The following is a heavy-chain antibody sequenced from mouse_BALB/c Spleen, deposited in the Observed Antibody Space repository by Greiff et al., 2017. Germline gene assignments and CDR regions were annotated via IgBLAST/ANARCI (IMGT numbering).Heavy chain of an antibody. CDR3: ARRPAWFAY. J-gene: IGHJ3*01. Sequence: QVQLQQSGAELMKPGASVKISCKATGYTFSSYWIEWVKQRPGHGLEWIGEILPGSGSTNYNEKFKGKATFTADTSSNTAYMQLISLTSEDSAVYYCARRPAWFAYWGQGTLVTVSA. CDR2: ILPGSGST. V-gene: IGHV1-9*01. CDR1: GYTFSSYW.